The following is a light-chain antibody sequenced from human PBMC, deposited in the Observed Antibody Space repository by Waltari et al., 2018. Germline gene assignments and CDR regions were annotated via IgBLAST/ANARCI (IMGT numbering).Light chain of an antibody. CDR1: QSVSRY. V-gene: IGKV3-11*01. Sequence: EIVLTQSPVTLSLSPGERATLSCRASQSVSRYLAWYQQKPGQAPRLPIYDTFCRASGIPARFSGSGSGTDFTLTISSLEPEDFAVYYCLHRSNWPPLFTFGPGTKVDIK. J-gene: IGKJ3*01. CDR2: DTF. CDR3: LHRSNWPPLFT.